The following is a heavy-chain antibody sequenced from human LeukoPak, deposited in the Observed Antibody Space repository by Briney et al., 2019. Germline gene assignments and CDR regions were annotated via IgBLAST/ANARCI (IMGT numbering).Heavy chain of an antibody. Sequence: PGRSLRLSCEGSGLILSSYGIHWVRQAPGKGLEWVAYVSDDGSRKSYADSVKGRFTISRDNSKSTVYLQMNSLRGDDTAVYYCARDYIGSYCTDHWGQGILVTVSS. J-gene: IGHJ4*02. D-gene: IGHD1-26*01. V-gene: IGHV3-30*03. CDR3: ARDYIGSYCTDH. CDR2: VSDDGSRK. CDR1: GLILSSYG.